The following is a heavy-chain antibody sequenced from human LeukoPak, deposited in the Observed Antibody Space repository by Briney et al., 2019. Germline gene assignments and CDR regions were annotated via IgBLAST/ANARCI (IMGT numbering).Heavy chain of an antibody. Sequence: GGSLRLSCAASGFTFSSYWMSWVRQAPGKGLEWVANIKQDGSEKYYVDSVKGRFTISRDNAKNSLYLQMNSLRAEDTAVYYCASYFWSGYYGGWFDPWGQGTLVTVSS. V-gene: IGHV3-7*02. CDR1: GFTFSSYW. CDR3: ASYFWSGYYGGWFDP. CDR2: IKQDGSEK. J-gene: IGHJ5*02. D-gene: IGHD3-3*01.